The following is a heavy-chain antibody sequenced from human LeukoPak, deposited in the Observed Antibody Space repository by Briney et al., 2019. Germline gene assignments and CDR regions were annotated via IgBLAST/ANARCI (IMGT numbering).Heavy chain of an antibody. Sequence: SETLSLTCTVSGGSISSGGYYWSWIRQPPGKGLEWIGYIYHSGSTYYNPSLKSRVTISVDRSKNQFSLKLSSVTAADTAVYYCARDRSWYSSSWHGGFGYWGQGTLVTVSS. D-gene: IGHD6-13*01. V-gene: IGHV4-30-2*01. CDR2: IYHSGST. J-gene: IGHJ4*02. CDR1: GGSISSGGYY. CDR3: ARDRSWYSSSWHGGFGY.